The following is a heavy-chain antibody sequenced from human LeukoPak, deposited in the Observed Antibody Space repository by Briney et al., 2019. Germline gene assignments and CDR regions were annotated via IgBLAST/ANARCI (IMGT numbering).Heavy chain of an antibody. CDR2: IRSDGST. J-gene: IGHJ3*02. Sequence: PGGSLSLSCPASGFTVSSNYMSWVRQAPGKGLEWVSVIRSDGSTNHADSVKGRFTISRDNSKNTLYLQMNNLRAEDTAMYYCAREMYSGMYNDAFDIWGQGTKVTVSS. V-gene: IGHV3-53*01. D-gene: IGHD1-26*01. CDR1: GFTVSSNY. CDR3: AREMYSGMYNDAFDI.